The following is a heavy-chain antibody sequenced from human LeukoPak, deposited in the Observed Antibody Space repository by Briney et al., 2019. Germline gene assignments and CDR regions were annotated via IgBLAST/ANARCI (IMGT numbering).Heavy chain of an antibody. D-gene: IGHD1-26*01. CDR2: FYHGGST. CDR1: GYSISTGYY. CDR3: AKYRWELLRGSAFDI. J-gene: IGHJ3*02. Sequence: SETLSLTCTVSGYSISTGYYWDWIRQPPGKGLEWIGTFYHGGSTYYNPSLKSRVTISVDTSKNQFSLNLTSVTAADTAVYYCAKYRWELLRGSAFDIWGQGTMVTVSS. V-gene: IGHV4-38-2*02.